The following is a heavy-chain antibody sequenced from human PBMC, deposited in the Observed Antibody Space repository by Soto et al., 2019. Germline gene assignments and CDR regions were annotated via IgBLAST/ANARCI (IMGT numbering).Heavy chain of an antibody. CDR3: ATAEVDH. CDR1: GVNFGNHW. J-gene: IGHJ5*02. V-gene: IGHV3-74*01. CDR2: VISDGNTI. Sequence: AGSLRLSCAASGVNFGNHWMHWVRQAPGKGLEWVSRVISDGNTIDYADSVKGRFTVSRDNAKSTLYLQMNSLRADDTAVYYCATAEVDHWGPGTLVTVSS.